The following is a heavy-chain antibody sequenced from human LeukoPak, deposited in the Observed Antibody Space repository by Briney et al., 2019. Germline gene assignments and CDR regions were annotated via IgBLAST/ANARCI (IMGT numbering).Heavy chain of an antibody. J-gene: IGHJ4*02. V-gene: IGHV5-51*01. CDR3: ARRLGAGWQLGGYYFDY. D-gene: IGHD6-6*01. CDR1: GYSFTSYW. CDR2: IYPGDSDT. Sequence: GESLKISCQGSGYSFTSYWIGWVRQMPGKGLEWMGIIYPGDSDTRYSPSFQGQVTISADKSISTAYLQWSSLKASDTAMYYCARRLGAGWQLGGYYFDYWGQGTLVTVSS.